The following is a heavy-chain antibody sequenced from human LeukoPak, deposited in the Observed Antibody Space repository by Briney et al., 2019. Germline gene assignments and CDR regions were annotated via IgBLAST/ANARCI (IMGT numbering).Heavy chain of an antibody. Sequence: SVRVSCKASGGTLTTYSISWVRQAPGQGPEWMGGIIPIFNTINYAQRFQGRVTLTADESTNTAYMELSSLRSEDTAVYYCARGLSRWSTPTSSYYYRMDVWGQGTTVAVSS. D-gene: IGHD4-23*01. CDR1: GGTLTTYS. J-gene: IGHJ6*02. V-gene: IGHV1-69*01. CDR3: ARGLSRWSTPTSSYYYRMDV. CDR2: IIPIFNTI.